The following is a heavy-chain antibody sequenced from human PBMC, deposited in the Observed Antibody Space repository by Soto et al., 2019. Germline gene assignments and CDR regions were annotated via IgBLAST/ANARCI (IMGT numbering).Heavy chain of an antibody. D-gene: IGHD2-2*01. J-gene: IGHJ6*03. CDR3: AKDTSSSPYYMDV. V-gene: IGHV3-23*01. CDR1: GFTFSNFA. CDR2: ISGSTGTT. Sequence: EVQVLESGGGSVQPGGSLRLSCAASGFTFSNFAMSWVRHAPGKGLEWVSEISGSTGTTYYADSVKGRFIISREIYKXXXXXXXXXXXAEDTAVYYCAKDTSSSPYYMDVWGKGTTVTVSS.